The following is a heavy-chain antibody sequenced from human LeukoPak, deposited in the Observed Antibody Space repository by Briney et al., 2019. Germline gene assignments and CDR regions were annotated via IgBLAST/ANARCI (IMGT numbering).Heavy chain of an antibody. CDR3: AKDHGIAVAGLDY. CDR1: GFTFSSYS. Sequence: PGGSLRLSCAASGFTFSSYSMNWVRQAPGKGLEWVAVISYDGSNKYYADSVKGRFTISRDNSKNTLYLQMNSLRAEDTAVYYCAKDHGIAVAGLDYWGQGTLVTVSS. J-gene: IGHJ4*02. V-gene: IGHV3-30*18. D-gene: IGHD6-19*01. CDR2: ISYDGSNK.